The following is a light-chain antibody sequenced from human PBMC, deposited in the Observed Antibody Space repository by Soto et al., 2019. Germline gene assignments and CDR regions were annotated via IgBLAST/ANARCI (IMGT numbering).Light chain of an antibody. CDR1: QSVNSN. V-gene: IGKV3-15*01. J-gene: IGKJ4*01. CDR3: HQYNFWPPLT. CDR2: DAS. Sequence: EIVMTQSPATLSVSPGERATLSCRASQSVNSNLAWYRQKPGQAPRLLTSDASTRATGVPARFSGSASGTDFTLTISSLQSEDFGIYYSHQYNFWPPLTSGGGTKVAIK.